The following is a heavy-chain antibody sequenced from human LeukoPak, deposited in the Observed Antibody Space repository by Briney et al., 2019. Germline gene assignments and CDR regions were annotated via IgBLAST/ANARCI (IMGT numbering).Heavy chain of an antibody. V-gene: IGHV7-4-1*02. D-gene: IGHD5-18*01. J-gene: IGHJ4*02. CDR1: GDTFRGSA. Sequence: ASVKVSCKASGDTFRGSAISWVRQAPGQGLEWMGWINTNTGNPTYAQDFTGRFVFSLDTSVTTTFLEISSLKAEDTAIYYCARSSWIQQSSDFWGQGTLVTVSS. CDR2: INTNTGNP. CDR3: ARSSWIQQSSDF.